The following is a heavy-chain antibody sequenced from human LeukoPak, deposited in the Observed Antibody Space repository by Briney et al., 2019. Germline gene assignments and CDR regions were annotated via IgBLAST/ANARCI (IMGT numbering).Heavy chain of an antibody. CDR2: INPNSGGT. CDR1: GYTFTGYY. CDR3: ARERLRIAARADWFDP. Sequence: GASVKVSCKASGYTFTGYYMHWVRQAPGQGLEWMGWINPNSGGTNYAQKFQGRVTMTRDTSISTAYMELSRLRSDDTAVYYCARERLRIAARADWFDPWGQGTLVTVSS. D-gene: IGHD6-6*01. J-gene: IGHJ5*02. V-gene: IGHV1-2*02.